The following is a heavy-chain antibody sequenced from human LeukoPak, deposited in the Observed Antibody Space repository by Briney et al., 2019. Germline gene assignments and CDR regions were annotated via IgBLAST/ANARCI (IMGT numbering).Heavy chain of an antibody. J-gene: IGHJ4*01. CDR2: ISGSGGGT. CDR3: AKERDSSGYFDY. V-gene: IGHV3-23*01. Sequence: GGSLRLSCAASGFTFSSYAMSWVRQAPGKGLEWVSAISGSGGGTYYADSVKGRFTISRDNSKKILYLQMNSLRVEDTALYYCAKERDSSGYFDYWGHGTLVTASS. D-gene: IGHD3-22*01. CDR1: GFTFSSYA.